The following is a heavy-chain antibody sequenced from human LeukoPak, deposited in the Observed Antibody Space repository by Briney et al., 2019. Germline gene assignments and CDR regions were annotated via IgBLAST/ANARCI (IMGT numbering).Heavy chain of an antibody. J-gene: IGHJ6*02. CDR3: ARDPGDYYGSGSYYLFYYYYGMDV. CDR1: GYTFTSYG. CDR2: ISAYNGNT. D-gene: IGHD3-10*01. Sequence: ASVKVSCKASGYTFTSYGISWVRQAPGQGLEWMGWISAYNGNTNYAQKLQGRVTMTTDTSTSTAYMELRSLRSDDTAVYYYARDPGDYYGSGSYYLFYYYYGMDVWGQGTTVTVSS. V-gene: IGHV1-18*01.